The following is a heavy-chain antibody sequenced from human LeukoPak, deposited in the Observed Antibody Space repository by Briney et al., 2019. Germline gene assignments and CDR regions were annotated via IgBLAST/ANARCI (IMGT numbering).Heavy chain of an antibody. CDR2: INHSGST. CDR1: GGSFSGYY. CDR3: ARGRGLGPSYYYYGMDV. V-gene: IGHV4-34*01. D-gene: IGHD3/OR15-3a*01. J-gene: IGHJ6*02. Sequence: SETLSLTCAVYGGSFSGYYWSWIRHPPGKGLEWIGEINHSGSTNYNPSLKSRVTISVDTSKNQFSLKLSSVTAADTAVYYCARGRGLGPSYYYYGMDVWGQGTTVTVSS.